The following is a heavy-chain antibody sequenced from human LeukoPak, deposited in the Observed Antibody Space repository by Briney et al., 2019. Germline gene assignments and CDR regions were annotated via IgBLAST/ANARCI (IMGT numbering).Heavy chain of an antibody. CDR1: GYTITYRY. V-gene: IGHV1-45*02. CDR3: ARALGKWELLN. Sequence: ASVKVSCKASGYTITYRYLLWVRQAPGQALEWMGWITPFNGNTNYAQKFQDRVTITRDRSMSTAYMELSSLRSEDTAMYYCARALGKWELLNWGQGTLVTVSS. CDR2: ITPFNGNT. J-gene: IGHJ4*02. D-gene: IGHD1-26*01.